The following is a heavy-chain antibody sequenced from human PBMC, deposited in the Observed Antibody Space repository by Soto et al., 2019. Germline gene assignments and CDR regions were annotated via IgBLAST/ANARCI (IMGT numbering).Heavy chain of an antibody. D-gene: IGHD6-19*01. CDR2: INAGHGTT. CDR3: ARSGYSSGWYHWYFDF. V-gene: IGHV1-3*01. J-gene: IGHJ2*01. CDR1: GYTFTGYY. Sequence: ASVKVSCKASGYTFTGYYMHWVRQAPGQGLEWMGWINAGHGTTKYSGKFQGRVTMTRDTSASTAYMELSSLRSEDTAVYFCARSGYSSGWYHWYFDFWG.